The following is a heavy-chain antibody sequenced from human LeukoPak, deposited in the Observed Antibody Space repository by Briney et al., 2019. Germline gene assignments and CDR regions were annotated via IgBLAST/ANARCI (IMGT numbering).Heavy chain of an antibody. D-gene: IGHD6-13*01. CDR2: IKQDGSEL. V-gene: IGHV3-7*03. CDR1: GFTFSDYW. CDR3: ARDQAAAGLGYYYYYMDV. Sequence: GGSLRLSCAASGFTFSDYWMSWVRQAPGKGLEWVANIKQDGSELYYVDSVKGRFTISRDNAKNSLYLQMNSLRAEDTALYYCARDQAAAGLGYYYYYMDVWGKGTTVTVSS. J-gene: IGHJ6*03.